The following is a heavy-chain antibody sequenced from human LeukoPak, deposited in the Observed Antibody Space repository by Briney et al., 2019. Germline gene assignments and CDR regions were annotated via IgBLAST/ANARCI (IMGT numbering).Heavy chain of an antibody. V-gene: IGHV3-23*01. J-gene: IGHJ3*02. D-gene: IGHD3-9*01. Sequence: GGSLRLSCAASGFTCSSYAMSWVRQAPGKGLEWVSAISGSGGSTYYADSVKGRFTISRDNSKNTLYLQMNSLRAEDTAVYYCAKTPYYDILTGYYPNAFDIWGQGTMVTVSS. CDR3: AKTPYYDILTGYYPNAFDI. CDR2: ISGSGGST. CDR1: GFTCSSYA.